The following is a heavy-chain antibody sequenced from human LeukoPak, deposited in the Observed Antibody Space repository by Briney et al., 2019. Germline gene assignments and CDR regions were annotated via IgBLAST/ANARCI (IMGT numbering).Heavy chain of an antibody. V-gene: IGHV4-59*12. CDR2: IYYSGST. Sequence: PSETLSLTCTVSGGSISSYYWSWIRQPPGKGLEWIGYIYYSGSTNYNPSLKSRVTISVDTSKNQFSLKLSSVAAADTAVYYCARGGRNYYGSGSYYPRPYDYWGQGTLVTVSS. J-gene: IGHJ4*02. CDR1: GGSISSYY. CDR3: ARGGRNYYGSGSYYPRPYDY. D-gene: IGHD3-10*01.